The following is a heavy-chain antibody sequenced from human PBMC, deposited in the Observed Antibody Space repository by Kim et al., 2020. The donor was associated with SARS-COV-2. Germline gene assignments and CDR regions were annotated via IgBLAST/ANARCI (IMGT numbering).Heavy chain of an antibody. Sequence: SETLSLTCAVYGGSFSGYCWSWIRQPPGKGLEWIGEINHSGSTNYNPSLKSRVTISVDTSKNQFSLKLSSVTAADTAVYYCARGPTRGGDHWGQGTLVTVSS. CDR2: INHSGST. CDR1: GGSFSGYC. D-gene: IGHD2-2*01. CDR3: ARGPTRGGDH. J-gene: IGHJ4*02. V-gene: IGHV4-34*01.